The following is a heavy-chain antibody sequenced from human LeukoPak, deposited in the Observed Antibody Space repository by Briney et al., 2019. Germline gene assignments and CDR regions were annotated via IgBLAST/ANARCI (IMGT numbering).Heavy chain of an antibody. D-gene: IGHD3-22*01. CDR2: IESDGTST. Sequence: GGSLRLSCAASGFTFTTSWMHWFRQAPGKGLVWVSRIESDGTSTTYADSVKGRFTISRDNAKNTLYMQMNSLRAEDTAVYYCTSGAYYNDYWGQGTLVTVSS. J-gene: IGHJ4*02. V-gene: IGHV3-74*01. CDR1: GFTFTTSW. CDR3: TSGAYYNDY.